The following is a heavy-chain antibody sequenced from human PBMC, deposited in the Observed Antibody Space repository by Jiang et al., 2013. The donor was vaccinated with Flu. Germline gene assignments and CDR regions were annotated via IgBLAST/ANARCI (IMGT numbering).Heavy chain of an antibody. V-gene: IGHV3-30*03. CDR2: ISHDGTDI. Sequence: RQAPGKGLEWVALISHDGTDIYYADSVRGRFTISRDNSKNTLSLQMDRLRNDDTAVYYCAREYYDFWTGPVPYYYGLDVWGQGTTVTVSS. D-gene: IGHD3-3*01. J-gene: IGHJ6*02. CDR3: AREYYDFWTGPVPYYYGLDV.